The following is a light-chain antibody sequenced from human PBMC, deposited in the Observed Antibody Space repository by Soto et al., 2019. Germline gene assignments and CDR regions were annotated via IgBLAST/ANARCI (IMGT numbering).Light chain of an antibody. J-gene: IGKJ2*01. CDR1: QSINTF. Sequence: DIQMTQSPSSLSASVGDRVTITCRASQSINTFLNWYQHKPGKAPKRLIYATSSLHSGVPSRFRGSGTATDFTLTISYVPPEDFATYYCQQTYSSPYAFGQGTKLEIK. V-gene: IGKV1-39*01. CDR3: QQTYSSPYA. CDR2: ATS.